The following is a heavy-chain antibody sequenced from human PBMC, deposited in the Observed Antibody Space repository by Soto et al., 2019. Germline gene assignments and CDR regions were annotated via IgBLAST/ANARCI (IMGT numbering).Heavy chain of an antibody. Sequence: QVQLVESGGGVVQPGRSLRLSCAASGFTFSSYAMHWVRQAPGKGLEWVAVISYDGSNKYYADSVKGRFTISRDNSKNTLYLQMNSLGAEDTAVYYCASSTVTTKDYWGQGTLVTVSS. D-gene: IGHD4-17*01. J-gene: IGHJ4*02. CDR1: GFTFSSYA. V-gene: IGHV3-30-3*01. CDR2: ISYDGSNK. CDR3: ASSTVTTKDY.